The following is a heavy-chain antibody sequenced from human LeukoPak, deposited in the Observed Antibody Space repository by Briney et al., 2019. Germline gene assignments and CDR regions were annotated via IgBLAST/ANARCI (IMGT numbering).Heavy chain of an antibody. Sequence: SQTLSLTCAISGDSVPSDSAAWNWIRQSPSRGLEWLGRTYYRSKWYNDYAVSVKSRITINPDTSKNQFSLQLNSVTPEDTAVYYCASQAVAGLYQFDNWGQGTLVTVSS. D-gene: IGHD6-19*01. CDR1: GDSVPSDSAA. V-gene: IGHV6-1*01. CDR3: ASQAVAGLYQFDN. CDR2: TYYRSKWYN. J-gene: IGHJ4*02.